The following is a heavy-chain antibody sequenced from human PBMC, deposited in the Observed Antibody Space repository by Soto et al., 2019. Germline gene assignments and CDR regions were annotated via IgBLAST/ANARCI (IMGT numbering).Heavy chain of an antibody. Sequence: EGSHGHCCACSGDAFSGFAMALVRQARGKGLEWVSVISTNGDGRGYADSVKGRFAISRDNSKNMLYLQMNRLIAEHLAIYYCAVKGTSHSHSWGHGPQLTV. CDR1: GDAFSGFA. J-gene: IGHJ5*01. CDR3: AVKGTSHSHS. D-gene: IGHD1-1*01. CDR2: ISTNGDGR. V-gene: IGHV3-23*01.